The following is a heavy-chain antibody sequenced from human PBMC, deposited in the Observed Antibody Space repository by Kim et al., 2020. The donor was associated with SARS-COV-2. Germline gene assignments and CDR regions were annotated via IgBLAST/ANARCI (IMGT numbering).Heavy chain of an antibody. CDR3: AKDLDVRPLEGYDAFDI. CDR2: ISGSGGST. CDR1: GFTFSSYA. D-gene: IGHD3-10*02. J-gene: IGHJ3*02. Sequence: GGSLRLSCAASGFTFSSYAMSWVRQAPGKGLEWVSAISGSGGSTYYADSVKGRFTISRDNSKNTLYLQMNSLRAEDTAVYYCAKDLDVRPLEGYDAFDIWGQGTMVTVSS. V-gene: IGHV3-23*01.